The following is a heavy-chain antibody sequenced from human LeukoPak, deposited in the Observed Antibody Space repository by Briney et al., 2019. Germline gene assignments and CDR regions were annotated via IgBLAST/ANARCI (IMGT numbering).Heavy chain of an antibody. CDR2: INPNSGGT. V-gene: IGHV1-2*02. CDR1: GYTFTGYY. D-gene: IGHD2-15*01. J-gene: IGHJ5*02. Sequence: ASVKVSCKASGYTFTGYYMHWVRQAPGQGLEWMGWINPNSGGTNYAQKFQGRVTMTRDTSISTAYMELSRLRSDDTAVYYCARVDGSCSGGSCPSGNWFDPWGQGTLVTVSS. CDR3: ARVDGSCSGGSCPSGNWFDP.